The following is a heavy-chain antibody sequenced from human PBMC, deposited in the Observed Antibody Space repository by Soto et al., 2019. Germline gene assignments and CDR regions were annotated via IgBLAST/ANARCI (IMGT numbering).Heavy chain of an antibody. CDR3: ARDDDYGDNGLDY. V-gene: IGHV3-33*01. CDR2: IGSDGRRD. CDR1: GFTFGRHG. D-gene: IGHD4-17*01. J-gene: IGHJ4*02. Sequence: QVQLVESGGGVVQPGGSLRLSWEASGFTFGRHGMHWVRQAPGKGLEWVAVIGSDGRRDSYADSVKGRFTISRDNGQNTLYLQMNSLRAEDTAVYYCARDDDYGDNGLDYWGQGTLVTVSS.